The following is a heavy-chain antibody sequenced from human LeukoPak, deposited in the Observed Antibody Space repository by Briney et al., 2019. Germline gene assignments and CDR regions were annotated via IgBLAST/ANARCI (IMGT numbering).Heavy chain of an antibody. Sequence: ASVNVSCKASGYTFTSLGVNWVRQATGQGLEGMGWINTDTGNPTYAQAFTGQFVFSLDTSVNTAYLQISSLKAEDTAVYYCARAQKWWLLDYWGQGTLVTVSS. D-gene: IGHD5-12*01. CDR2: INTDTGNP. CDR1: GYTFTSLG. CDR3: ARAQKWWLLDY. V-gene: IGHV7-4-1*02. J-gene: IGHJ4*02.